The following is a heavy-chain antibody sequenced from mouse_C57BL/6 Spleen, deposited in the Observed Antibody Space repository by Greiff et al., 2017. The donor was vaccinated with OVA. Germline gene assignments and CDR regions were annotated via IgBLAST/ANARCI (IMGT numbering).Heavy chain of an antibody. D-gene: IGHD1-1*01. CDR2: INPNNGGT. CDR1: GYTFTDYY. V-gene: IGHV1-26*01. J-gene: IGHJ4*01. CDR3: ARSPYYYGSSRAMDY. Sequence: EVQLQQSGPELVKPGASVKISCKASGYTFTDYYMNWVKQSHGKSLEWIGDINPNNGGTSYNQKFKGKATLTVDKSSSTAYMELRSLTSEDSAVYYCARSPYYYGSSRAMDYWGQGTSVTVSS.